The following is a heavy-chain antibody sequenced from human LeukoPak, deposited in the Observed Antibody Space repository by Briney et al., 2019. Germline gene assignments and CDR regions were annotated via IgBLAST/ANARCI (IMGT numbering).Heavy chain of an antibody. Sequence: GGSLRLSCAASGFVFSSYGMHWVRQAPGKGLEWVAFIRFDGSNEYYADSVKGRFTISRDNSKSTLYLQTTSLRVEDTALYYCVKRVYGETGYFDSWGRGTLVTVSS. J-gene: IGHJ4*02. CDR1: GFVFSSYG. CDR3: VKRVYGETGYFDS. D-gene: IGHD5/OR15-5a*01. CDR2: IRFDGSNE. V-gene: IGHV3-30*02.